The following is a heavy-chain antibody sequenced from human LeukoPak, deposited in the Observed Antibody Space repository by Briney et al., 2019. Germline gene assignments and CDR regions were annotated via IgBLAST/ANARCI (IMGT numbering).Heavy chain of an antibody. CDR3: ARAGMTTVTTRFDY. CDR1: GFTFSSCA. CDR2: ISSSSSYI. J-gene: IGHJ4*02. D-gene: IGHD4-17*01. Sequence: GGSLRLSCAASGFTFSSCAMSWVRQAPGKGLEWVSSISSSSSYIYYADSVKGRFTISRDNAKNSLYLQMNSLRAEDTAMYYCARAGMTTVTTRFDYWGQGTLVTVSS. V-gene: IGHV3-21*01.